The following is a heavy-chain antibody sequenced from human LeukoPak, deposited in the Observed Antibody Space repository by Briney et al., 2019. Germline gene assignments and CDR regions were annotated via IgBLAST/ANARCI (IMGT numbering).Heavy chain of an antibody. J-gene: IGHJ4*02. CDR2: ISGSGGST. Sequence: GGSLRLSCAASGFTFSSYAMSWVRQAPGKGLEWVSAISGSGGSTYYADSVKGRFTISRDNSKNTLYLQMNSLRAEDTAVYYCARDPVVTSTDYYFDYWGQGTLVTVSS. V-gene: IGHV3-23*01. CDR1: GFTFSSYA. CDR3: ARDPVVTSTDYYFDY. D-gene: IGHD4-23*01.